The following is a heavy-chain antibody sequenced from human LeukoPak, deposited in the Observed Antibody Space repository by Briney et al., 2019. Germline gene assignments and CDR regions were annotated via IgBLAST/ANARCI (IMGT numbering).Heavy chain of an antibody. V-gene: IGHV3-33*06. CDR1: GFTFSENW. CDR3: AKAPYCPNDVCRYFDY. D-gene: IGHD2-8*01. J-gene: IGHJ4*02. Sequence: GGSLRLSCVASGFTFSENWMHWVRQAPGKGLEWVAVIWYDGSNKYYADSVKGRFTISRDNSKNTLYLQMNSLRAEDTAVYYCAKAPYCPNDVCRYFDYWGQGILVTVSS. CDR2: IWYDGSNK.